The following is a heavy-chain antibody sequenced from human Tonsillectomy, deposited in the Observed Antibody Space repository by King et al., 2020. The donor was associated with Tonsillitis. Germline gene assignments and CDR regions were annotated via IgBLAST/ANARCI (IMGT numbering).Heavy chain of an antibody. Sequence: VQLVESGGGLVKPGGSLRLSCAASGFTFSDAWMTWVRQAPGKGLEWVGRIKTKTDGGTIDYAAPVKGRFTISRDDSKNTLFLQMNSLKTEDTAVYYCTTDEYILVVPAAIRNYWYFDLWGRGTLVTVSS. V-gene: IGHV3-15*05. D-gene: IGHD2-2*01. CDR3: TTDEYILVVPAAIRNYWYFDL. CDR2: IKTKTDGGTI. J-gene: IGHJ2*01. CDR1: GFTFSDAW.